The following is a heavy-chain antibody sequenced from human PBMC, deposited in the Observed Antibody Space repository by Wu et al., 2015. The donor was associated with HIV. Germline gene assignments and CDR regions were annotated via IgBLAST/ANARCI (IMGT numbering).Heavy chain of an antibody. CDR1: GYTFTGYY. CDR2: INPNSGGT. D-gene: IGHD3-10*01. CDR3: ARVLSYGSGTPPDY. J-gene: IGHJ4*03. V-gene: IGHV1-2*02. Sequence: QVQLVQSGAEVKKPGSSVKVSCKASGYTFTGYYMHWVRQAPGQGLEWMGWINPNSGGTNYAQKFQGRVTMTRDTSISTAYMELSRLRSDDTAVYYCARVLSYGSGTPPDYWGRGNGWSPSP.